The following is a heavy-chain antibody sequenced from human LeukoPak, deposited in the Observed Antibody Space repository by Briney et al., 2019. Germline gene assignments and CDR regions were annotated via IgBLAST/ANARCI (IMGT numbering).Heavy chain of an antibody. D-gene: IGHD3-9*01. CDR2: IYHSGST. CDR3: ARRHDYDILTGYYHWYFDL. J-gene: IGHJ2*01. CDR1: GYPISSGYY. Sequence: KPSETLSLTCAVSGYPISSGYYWGWIRQPPGKGLEWIGSIYHSGSTYYNPSLKSRVTISVDTSKNQFSLKPSSVTAADTAVYYCARRHDYDILTGYYHWYFDLWGRGTLVTVSS. V-gene: IGHV4-38-2*01.